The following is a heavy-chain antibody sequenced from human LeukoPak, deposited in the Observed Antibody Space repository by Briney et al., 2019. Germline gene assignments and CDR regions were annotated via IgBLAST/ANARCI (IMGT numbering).Heavy chain of an antibody. J-gene: IGHJ4*02. CDR2: IDHSGSA. CDR3: AANPSGHY. D-gene: IGHD3-10*01. Sequence: SETLSLTCAVYGGSFSGYYWSWIRQPPGKGLEWIGEIDHSGSANYYPSLKSRVTISIDTSKNWFSLRLTSVTAADTAVYYCAANPSGHYWGQGTLVTVSS. V-gene: IGHV4-34*01. CDR1: GGSFSGYY.